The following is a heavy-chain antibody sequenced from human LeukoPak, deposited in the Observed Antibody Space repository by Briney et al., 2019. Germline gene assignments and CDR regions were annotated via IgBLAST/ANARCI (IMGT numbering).Heavy chain of an antibody. D-gene: IGHD6-13*01. Sequence: SETLSPTCAVYGGSFSGYYWSWIRQPPGKGLEWIGEINHSGSTNYNPSLKSRVTISVDTSKNQFSLKLSSVTAADTAVYYCAGDQQLGSYNWFDPWGQGTLVTVSS. CDR3: AGDQQLGSYNWFDP. J-gene: IGHJ5*02. CDR2: INHSGST. CDR1: GGSFSGYY. V-gene: IGHV4-34*01.